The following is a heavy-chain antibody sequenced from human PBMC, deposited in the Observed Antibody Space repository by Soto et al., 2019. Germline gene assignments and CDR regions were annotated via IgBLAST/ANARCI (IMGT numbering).Heavy chain of an antibody. Sequence: EVQLLESGGGLVQPGGSLRLSCAASGFTFSSYAMSWVRQAPGKGLEWVSAISGSGGSTYYAASVKGRFTISRDNAKNTLYLQMNSLRDEDTAVYYCAKEGMITFGGVIVIDVYWGQGTLVTVSS. J-gene: IGHJ4*02. D-gene: IGHD3-16*02. CDR2: ISGSGGST. CDR3: AKEGMITFGGVIVIDVY. V-gene: IGHV3-23*01. CDR1: GFTFSSYA.